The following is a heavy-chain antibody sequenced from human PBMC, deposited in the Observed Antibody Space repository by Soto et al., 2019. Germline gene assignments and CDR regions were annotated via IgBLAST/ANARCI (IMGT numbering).Heavy chain of an antibody. Sequence: ETLSLTCTVSGGSISSSSYYWGWIRQSPGKGLEWIGNIYYIGSTYYNPSLKSRVTISADTSQNQVSLKVTSVTAADTAVYYCARVQLAAAMVALWGQGTLVTVSS. V-gene: IGHV4-39*07. CDR3: ARVQLAAAMVAL. CDR1: GGSISSSSYY. D-gene: IGHD1-1*01. CDR2: IYYIGST. J-gene: IGHJ5*02.